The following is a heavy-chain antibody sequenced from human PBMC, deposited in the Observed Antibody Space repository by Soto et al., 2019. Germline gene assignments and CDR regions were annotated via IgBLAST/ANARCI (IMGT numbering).Heavy chain of an antibody. CDR1: GGSISSSNW. D-gene: IGHD6-19*01. CDR3: ARIAVAGTRFDS. V-gene: IGHV4-4*02. Sequence: QVQLQESGPGLVKPSGTLSLTCAVSGGSISSSNWWSWVRQPPGKGLEWIGEIYHSGSTNYNPSLQTRVTIPVDKSKTPCSLKLSAVTAAHTAVYYCARIAVAGTRFDSWGQGTLVTVSS. CDR2: IYHSGST. J-gene: IGHJ4*02.